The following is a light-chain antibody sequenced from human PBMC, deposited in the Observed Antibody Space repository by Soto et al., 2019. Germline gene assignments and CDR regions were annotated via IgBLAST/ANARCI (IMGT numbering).Light chain of an antibody. J-gene: IGLJ1*01. Sequence: QSVLTQPRSVSGSPGQSVTISCTGTSRDVGGYNSVSWYQQHPGEAPKLMIYDVSQRPSGVPDRFSGSKSGNTASLTISGLQPEDEADYFCCSYAGTYSYVFGTGTKVTVL. V-gene: IGLV2-11*01. CDR2: DVS. CDR3: CSYAGTYSYV. CDR1: SRDVGGYNS.